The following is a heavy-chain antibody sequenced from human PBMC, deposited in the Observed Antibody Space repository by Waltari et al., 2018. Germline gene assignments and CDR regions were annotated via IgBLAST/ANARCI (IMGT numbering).Heavy chain of an antibody. Sequence: QVQLQESGPGLVEPSQTLSLTCNVFGGSISSGDYYWGWIRQPPGKGLEWIGFIYHSGNTHYNPSLKSRITMSVDTSKNQFSLNLNSVNAADTAVYYCARGTHGFDPWGQGTLVTVSS. CDR2: IYHSGNT. CDR1: GGSISSGDYY. J-gene: IGHJ5*02. CDR3: ARGTHGFDP. V-gene: IGHV4-30-4*08.